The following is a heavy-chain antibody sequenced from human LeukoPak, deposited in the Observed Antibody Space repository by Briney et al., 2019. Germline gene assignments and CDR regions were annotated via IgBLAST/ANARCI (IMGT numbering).Heavy chain of an antibody. CDR2: IYYSGST. J-gene: IGHJ4*02. Sequence: NTSETLSLTCAVYGGSFSGYYWSWIRQPPGKGLEWIGYIYYSGSTYYNPSLKSRVTISVDTSKNQFSLKLSSVTAADTAVYYCARGKPDMTYGYYFDYWGQGTLVTVSS. CDR3: ARGKPDMTYGYYFDY. D-gene: IGHD4-17*01. CDR1: GGSFSGYY. V-gene: IGHV4-30-4*08.